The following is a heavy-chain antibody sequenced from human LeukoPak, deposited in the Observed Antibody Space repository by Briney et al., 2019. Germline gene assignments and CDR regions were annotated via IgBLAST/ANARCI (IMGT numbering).Heavy chain of an antibody. D-gene: IGHD3-22*01. CDR2: INAGNGNT. CDR1: GYTFTSYA. J-gene: IGHJ6*02. CDR3: ARRAFLLLGYYYGMDV. Sequence: ASVKVSCKASGYTFTSYAMHWVRQAPRQRLEWMGWINAGNGNTKYSQKFQGRVTITRDTSASTAYMELSSLRSEDTAVYYCARRAFLLLGYYYGMDVWGQGTTVTVSS. V-gene: IGHV1-3*01.